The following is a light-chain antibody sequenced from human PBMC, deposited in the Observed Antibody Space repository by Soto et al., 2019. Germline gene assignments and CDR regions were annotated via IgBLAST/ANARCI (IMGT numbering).Light chain of an antibody. Sequence: QSALTQPASVSGSPGQSITISCTGTSSDIGGYNYVSWYQQHPGKAPKVMIYEVSNRPSGVSNRFSGSKSGNTASLTISGLQAEDEADYYCSSYTSSSTLGFGGGTQLTVL. CDR3: SSYTSSSTLG. CDR2: EVS. J-gene: IGLJ3*02. CDR1: SSDIGGYNY. V-gene: IGLV2-14*01.